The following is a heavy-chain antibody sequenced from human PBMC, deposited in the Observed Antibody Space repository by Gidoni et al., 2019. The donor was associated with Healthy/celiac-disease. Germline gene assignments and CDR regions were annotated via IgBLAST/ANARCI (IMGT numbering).Heavy chain of an antibody. CDR1: GGSFSGYY. CDR3: ARGPHIVATIREVGGVYYFDY. CDR2: INHSGST. D-gene: IGHD5-12*01. J-gene: IGHJ4*02. V-gene: IGHV4-34*01. Sequence: QVQLQQWGAGLLKPSETLSLTCAVYGGSFSGYYWSWIRQPPGKGLEWIGEINHSGSTNYNPSLKSRVTISVDTSKNQFSLKLSSVTAADTAVYYCARGPHIVATIREVGGVYYFDYWGQGTLVTVSS.